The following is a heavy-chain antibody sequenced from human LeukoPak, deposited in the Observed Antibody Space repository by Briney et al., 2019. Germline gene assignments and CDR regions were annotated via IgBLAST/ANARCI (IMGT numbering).Heavy chain of an antibody. Sequence: GGSLRLSCAASGFTFSSYWMSWVRQAPGKGLEWVANIKQDGSEKYYVDSVKGRFTISRDNAKNSLYLQMNSLRAEDTAVYYCAKDGIWFGELLFAFDIWGQGTMVTVSS. CDR3: AKDGIWFGELLFAFDI. CDR2: IKQDGSEK. CDR1: GFTFSSYW. J-gene: IGHJ3*02. D-gene: IGHD3-10*01. V-gene: IGHV3-7*01.